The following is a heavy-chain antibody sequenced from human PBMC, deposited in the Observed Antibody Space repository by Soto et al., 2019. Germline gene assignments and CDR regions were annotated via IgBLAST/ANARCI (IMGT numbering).Heavy chain of an antibody. CDR2: IYYSGST. J-gene: IGHJ3*02. Sequence: PSETLSLTCTVSGGSISSSSYYWGWIRQPPGKGLEWIGSIYYSGSTYYNPSLKSRVTISVDTSKNQFSLKLSSVTAADTAVYYCARHSSRPGVAAAGRARLDAFDIWGQGTMVTVSS. V-gene: IGHV4-39*01. CDR3: ARHSSRPGVAAAGRARLDAFDI. D-gene: IGHD6-13*01. CDR1: GGSISSSSYY.